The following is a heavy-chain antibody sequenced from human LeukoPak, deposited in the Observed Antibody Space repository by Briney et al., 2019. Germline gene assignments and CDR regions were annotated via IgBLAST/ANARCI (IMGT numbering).Heavy chain of an antibody. CDR1: GFTISNYN. CDR3: ARDDPNWDPSSYYFDS. J-gene: IGHJ4*02. Sequence: GGYLRLSCAASGFTISNYNMDWVRQAPGKGLEWISYISTSGIIYYADSVRGRFTISRDNAKNSLYLQMNSLRDGDTAVYYCARDDPNWDPSSYYFDSWGQGVLVTVSS. D-gene: IGHD3-10*01. V-gene: IGHV3-48*02. CDR2: ISTSGII.